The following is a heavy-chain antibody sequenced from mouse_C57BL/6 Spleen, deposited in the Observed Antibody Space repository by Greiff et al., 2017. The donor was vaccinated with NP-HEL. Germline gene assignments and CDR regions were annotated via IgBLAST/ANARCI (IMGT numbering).Heavy chain of an antibody. Sequence: QVQLQQSGAELVRPGASVTLSCKASGYTFTDYEMHWVKQTPVHGLEWIGAIDPETGGTAYNQKFKGKAILTVDKSSSTAYLEILSLTSEDSAFYDCTRWVVTSLDYWGQGTTLTVSS. CDR1: GYTFTDYE. D-gene: IGHD2-2*01. CDR2: IDPETGGT. CDR3: TRWVVTSLDY. V-gene: IGHV1-15*01. J-gene: IGHJ2*01.